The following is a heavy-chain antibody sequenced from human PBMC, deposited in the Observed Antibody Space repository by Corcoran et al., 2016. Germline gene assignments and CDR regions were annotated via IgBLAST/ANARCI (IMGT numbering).Heavy chain of an antibody. V-gene: IGHV3-15*01. CDR3: IPYYPGGFDY. J-gene: IGHJ4*02. CDR1: GFAFTNSW. Sequence: VQLLESGGGLVEPGGSLRVSCAASGFAFTNSWMSWVRQAPGKGLEWVGRIKSNSDGGTTEYAASVKGRFSISRDDSKNTLYLQMNSLKSEDTAVDYCIPYYPGGFDYCGQGTLVTVSS. D-gene: IGHD3-10*01. CDR2: IKSNSDGGTT.